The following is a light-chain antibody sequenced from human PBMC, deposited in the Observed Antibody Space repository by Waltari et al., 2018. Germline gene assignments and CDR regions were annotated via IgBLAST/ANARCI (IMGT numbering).Light chain of an antibody. J-gene: IGLJ2*01. Sequence: QSVLTQPPSVSGAPGQRVTISCTGSSSNIGAGYDVPWYQQLPGTAPKLPIYGNSKRPSGGPDRFSCSKSGTSASLAITGLQAEDEADYYCQSYDSSLRVVFGGGTKLTVL. CDR3: QSYDSSLRVV. V-gene: IGLV1-40*01. CDR2: GNS. CDR1: SSNIGAGYD.